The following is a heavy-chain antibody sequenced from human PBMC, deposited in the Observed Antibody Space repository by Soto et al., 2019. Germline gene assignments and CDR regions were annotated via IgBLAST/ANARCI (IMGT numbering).Heavy chain of an antibody. CDR3: ARVHHFSSSSYYYYGMDV. V-gene: IGHV3-11*04. Sequence: GGSLRLSCAASGFTFSDYYMSWIRQAPGKGLEWVSYISSSGSTIYYADFVKGRFTISRDNAKNSLYLQMNSLRAEDTAVYYCARVHHFSSSSYYYYGMDVWGQGTTVTVSS. CDR1: GFTFSDYY. CDR2: ISSSGSTI. D-gene: IGHD6-6*01. J-gene: IGHJ6*02.